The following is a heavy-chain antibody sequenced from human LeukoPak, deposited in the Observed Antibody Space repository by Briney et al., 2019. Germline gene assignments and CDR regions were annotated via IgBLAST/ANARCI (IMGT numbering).Heavy chain of an antibody. CDR2: INSDGSST. D-gene: IGHD3-16*01. Sequence: GGSLRLSCAASGFTFSSYWMHWVRQAPGKGLVWVSRINSDGSSTSYADSVKGRFTISRDNAKNTLYLQMNSLRAEDTAVYYCARLWGTDDAFDIWGQGTMVTVSS. V-gene: IGHV3-74*01. CDR1: GFTFSSYW. CDR3: ARLWGTDDAFDI. J-gene: IGHJ3*02.